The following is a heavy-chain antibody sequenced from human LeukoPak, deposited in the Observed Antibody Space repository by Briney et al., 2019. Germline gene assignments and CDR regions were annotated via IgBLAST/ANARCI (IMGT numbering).Heavy chain of an antibody. J-gene: IGHJ4*02. CDR2: IKQDGSEK. V-gene: IGHV3-7*01. CDR3: ARDAPRWQQLAPIDY. D-gene: IGHD6-13*01. Sequence: PGGSLRLSCAASGFTFSSYWTSWVRQAPGKGLEWVANIKQDGSEKYYVDSVKGRFTISRDNAKNSLYLQMNSLRAEDTAVYYCARDAPRWQQLAPIDYWGQGTLVTVSS. CDR1: GFTFSSYW.